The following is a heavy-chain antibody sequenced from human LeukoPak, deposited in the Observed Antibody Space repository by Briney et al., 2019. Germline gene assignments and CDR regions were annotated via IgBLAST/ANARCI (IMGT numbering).Heavy chain of an antibody. D-gene: IGHD3-10*01. Sequence: SETLSLTCTVSGGSISSYYWSWIRQPPGKGLEWIGYIYYSGSTNYNPSLKSRVTISVDTSKNQFSLKLSSVTAADTAVYYCARGRRITMVRGVIIRAYGMDVWGQGTTVTVSS. CDR2: IYYSGST. J-gene: IGHJ6*02. CDR1: GGSISSYY. CDR3: ARGRRITMVRGVIIRAYGMDV. V-gene: IGHV4-59*12.